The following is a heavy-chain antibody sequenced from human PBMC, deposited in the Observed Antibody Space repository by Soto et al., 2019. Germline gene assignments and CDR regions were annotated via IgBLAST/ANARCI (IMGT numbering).Heavy chain of an antibody. CDR3: ARAPPRSYYYGTDV. V-gene: IGHV4-61*01. CDR2: NYYSGST. Sequence: SETLSLTCTVSGGSVSSGSCYWSWIRQPPGKGLEWIGYNYYSGSTNYNPSLKSRVTISVDTSKNQFSLKLSSVTAADTAVYYCARAPPRSYYYGTDVWGQGTTVTVSS. CDR1: GGSVSSGSCY. J-gene: IGHJ6*02.